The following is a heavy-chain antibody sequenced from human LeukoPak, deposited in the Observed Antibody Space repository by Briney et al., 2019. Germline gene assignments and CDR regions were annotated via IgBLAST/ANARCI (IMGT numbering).Heavy chain of an antibody. CDR1: GFPFYDYA. V-gene: IGHV3-74*01. Sequence: GETLTLSCAASGFPFYDYAMQWVRQAPGKGLVWVSRINSDGSSASYADSVKGRFTISRDNAKNTLYLQMNSLRAEDTAVYYCARRDNYDYWGQGTLVTVSS. D-gene: IGHD2-15*01. J-gene: IGHJ4*02. CDR2: INSDGSSA. CDR3: ARRDNYDY.